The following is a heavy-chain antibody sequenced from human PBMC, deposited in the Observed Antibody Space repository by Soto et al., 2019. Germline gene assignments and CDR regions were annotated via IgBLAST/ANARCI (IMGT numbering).Heavy chain of an antibody. CDR2: IGGSGGST. Sequence: GGSQRHSWGASGLTFISYAMTWVRKAPGKGLEWVSVIGGSGGSTYYADSVKGRFTISRDNSKNTLFLQMNSLRAEDTAVYYCAKDRGYNYGKYYFDYWGQGSLVTVS. V-gene: IGHV3-23*01. D-gene: IGHD5-18*01. CDR1: GLTFISYA. CDR3: AKDRGYNYGKYYFDY. J-gene: IGHJ4*02.